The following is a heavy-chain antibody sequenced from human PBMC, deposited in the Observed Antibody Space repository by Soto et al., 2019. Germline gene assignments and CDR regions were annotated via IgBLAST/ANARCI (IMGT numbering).Heavy chain of an antibody. CDR3: ARIRITMVRGVPVPFDY. CDR2: IFSNDEK. V-gene: IGHV2-26*01. D-gene: IGHD3-10*01. Sequence: SGPTLVNPTETLTLTCTVSGFSLSNARMGVSWIRQPPGKALEWLAHIFSNDEKSYSTSLKSRLTISKDTSKSQVVLTMTNMDPVDTATYYCARIRITMVRGVPVPFDYWGQGTVVTVSS. CDR1: GFSLSNARMG. J-gene: IGHJ4*02.